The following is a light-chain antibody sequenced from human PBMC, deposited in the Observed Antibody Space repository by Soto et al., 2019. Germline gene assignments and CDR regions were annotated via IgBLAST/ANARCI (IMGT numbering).Light chain of an antibody. CDR3: QQYGSSPYT. CDR2: GAS. J-gene: IGKJ2*01. Sequence: EIVLTQSPGTLSLSPGERATLSCRASQSVSSSYLAWYQQKPGQAPRLLIYGASSRATGIPDRFSGSGSGTHFTLTISRLEPEDFEVYYCQQYGSSPYTFGQGTKLEIK. V-gene: IGKV3-20*01. CDR1: QSVSSSY.